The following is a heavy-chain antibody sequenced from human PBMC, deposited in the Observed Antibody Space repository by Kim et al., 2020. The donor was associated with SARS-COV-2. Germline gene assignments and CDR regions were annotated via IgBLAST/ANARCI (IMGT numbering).Heavy chain of an antibody. CDR3: ARLGAIEYSSSGYYYYGMDV. D-gene: IGHD6-6*01. CDR1: GYSFTSYW. J-gene: IGHJ6*02. CDR2: IYPGDSDT. V-gene: IGHV5-51*01. Sequence: GESLKISCKGSGYSFTSYWIGWVRQMPGKGLEWMGIIYPGDSDTRYSPSFQGQVTISADKSISTAYLQWSSLKASDTAMYYCARLGAIEYSSSGYYYYGMDVWGQGTTVTVSS.